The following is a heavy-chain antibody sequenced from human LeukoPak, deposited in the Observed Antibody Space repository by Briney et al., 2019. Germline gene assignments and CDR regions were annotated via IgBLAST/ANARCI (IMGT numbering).Heavy chain of an antibody. CDR1: GFTFSSYA. Sequence: GGSLRLSCAASGFTFSSYAMSWVRQAPGKGLEWVSAISSSGGSTYYADSVKGRFTISRDNSKNTLYLQMNSLRAEDTAVYYCAREGYSSGWYRLWGQGTLVTVSP. CDR3: AREGYSSGWYRL. J-gene: IGHJ4*02. D-gene: IGHD6-19*01. CDR2: ISSSGGST. V-gene: IGHV3-23*01.